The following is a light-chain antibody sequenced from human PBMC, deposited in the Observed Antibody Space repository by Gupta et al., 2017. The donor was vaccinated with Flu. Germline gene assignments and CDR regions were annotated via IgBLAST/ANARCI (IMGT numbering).Light chain of an antibody. V-gene: IGKV2-28*01. Sequence: DIVMTESPLSLPVTPGEPASISCRSSQTLLHSNGYNSLDWYLQKPGQSPQLLIYLDSKRASGVPDRFSGSGSDIDFTLKISRVEAEDVGVYYCMQYLQTPRAFGHGTKVDIK. CDR3: MQYLQTPRA. CDR2: LDS. J-gene: IGKJ3*01. CDR1: QTLLHSNGYNS.